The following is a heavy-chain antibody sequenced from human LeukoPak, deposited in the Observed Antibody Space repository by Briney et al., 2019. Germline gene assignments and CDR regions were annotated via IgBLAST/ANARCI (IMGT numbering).Heavy chain of an antibody. V-gene: IGHV4-34*01. Sequence: SETLSLTCAVYGGSFSGYYWSWIRQPPGKGLEWIGEINHSGSTNYNPSLKSRVTISVDTSKNQFSLKLSSVTAADTAVYYCAGRGYDSCYWGQGTLVTVSS. CDR1: GGSFSGYY. CDR3: AGRGYDSCY. CDR2: INHSGST. D-gene: IGHD5-12*01. J-gene: IGHJ4*02.